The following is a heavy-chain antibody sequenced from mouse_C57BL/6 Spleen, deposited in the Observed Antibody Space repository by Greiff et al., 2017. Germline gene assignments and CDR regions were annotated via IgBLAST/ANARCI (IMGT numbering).Heavy chain of an antibody. V-gene: IGHV1-80*01. CDR2: IYPGDGDT. CDR1: GYAFSSYW. CDR3: ARVTYIYAMDY. Sequence: VQLQQSGAELVKPGASVKISCKASGYAFSSYWMNWVKQRPGKGLAWIGQIYPGDGDTNYNGKFKGKATLTADKSSSTAYMQLSSLTSEDSAVYFCARVTYIYAMDYWGQGTSVTVSS. J-gene: IGHJ4*01. D-gene: IGHD5-1*01.